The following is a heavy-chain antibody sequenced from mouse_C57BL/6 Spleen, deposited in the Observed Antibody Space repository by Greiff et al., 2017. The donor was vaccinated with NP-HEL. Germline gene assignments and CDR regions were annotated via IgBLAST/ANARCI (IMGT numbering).Heavy chain of an antibody. CDR2: IHPNSGST. D-gene: IGHD3-1*01. J-gene: IGHJ4*01. V-gene: IGHV1-64*01. Sequence: QVQLQQPGAELVKPGASVKLSCKASGYTFTSYWMHWVKQRPGQGLEWIGMIHPNSGSTNYNEKFKSKATLTVDKSSSTAYMQLSSLTSEDSAVSYCARRGYDYYAMDYWGQGTSVTVSS. CDR3: ARRGYDYYAMDY. CDR1: GYTFTSYW.